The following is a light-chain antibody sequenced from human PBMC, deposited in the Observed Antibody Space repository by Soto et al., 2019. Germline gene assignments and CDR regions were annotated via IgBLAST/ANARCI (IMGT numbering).Light chain of an antibody. Sequence: QCALTQPASGSGSPGRSITISSPGTSSDIGDYNYVSWYQQRPEKAPELMIYGVNNRPPGVSNRFSGSKSGNTASLTISGLQAEDEADYYCSSYTSSITYVFGTGTKVTVL. V-gene: IGLV2-14*01. CDR2: GVN. CDR3: SSYTSSITYV. J-gene: IGLJ1*01. CDR1: SSDIGDYNY.